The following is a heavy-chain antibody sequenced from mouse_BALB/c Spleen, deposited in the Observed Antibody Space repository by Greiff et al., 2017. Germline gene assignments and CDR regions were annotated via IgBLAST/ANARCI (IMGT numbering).Heavy chain of an antibody. V-gene: IGHV1S137*01. Sequence: VQLVESGAELVRPGVSVKISCKGSGYTFTDYAMHWVKQSHAKSLEWIGVISTYYGDASYNQKFKGKATMTVDKSSSTAYMELARLTSEDSAIYYCARAYRYDVGAMDYWGQGTSVTVSS. CDR3: ARAYRYDVGAMDY. CDR1: GYTFTDYA. D-gene: IGHD2-14*01. J-gene: IGHJ4*01. CDR2: ISTYYGDA.